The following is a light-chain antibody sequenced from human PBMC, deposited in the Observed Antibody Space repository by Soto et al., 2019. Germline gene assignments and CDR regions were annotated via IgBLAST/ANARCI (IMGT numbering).Light chain of an antibody. CDR2: LAS. CDR3: MQALQTPFT. CDR1: QSLLNTNGYTY. V-gene: IGKV2-28*01. Sequence: DIVMTQSPLSLPVSPGEPASISCRSSQSLLNTNGYTYLNWYLQRPGQSPQLLFYLASNRASGVPDRFSGSGSGTDFTLKISRLEAEDVGVYYCMQALQTPFTFGPGTKVDIK. J-gene: IGKJ3*01.